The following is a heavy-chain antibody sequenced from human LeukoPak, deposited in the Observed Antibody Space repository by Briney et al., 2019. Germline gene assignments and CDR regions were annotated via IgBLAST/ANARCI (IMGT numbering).Heavy chain of an antibody. J-gene: IGHJ4*02. CDR2: IYPGDSDT. Sequence: GESLKISCKGSGYNFTNFWIAWVRQMPGRGLEWMGIIYPGDSDTRYSPSFQGQVTFSADKSISTACLQWSSLKASDTAMYYCARAFSYYDTSGYCDYWGQGTLVTVSS. D-gene: IGHD3-22*01. CDR3: ARAFSYYDTSGYCDY. V-gene: IGHV5-51*01. CDR1: GYNFTNFW.